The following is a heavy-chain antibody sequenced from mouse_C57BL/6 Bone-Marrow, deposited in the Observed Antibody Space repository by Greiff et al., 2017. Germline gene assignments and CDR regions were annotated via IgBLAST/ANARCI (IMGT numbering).Heavy chain of an antibody. CDR1: GYTFTDYE. J-gene: IGHJ2*01. V-gene: IGHV1-15*01. D-gene: IGHD2-2*01. CDR2: IDPETGGT. CDR3: TRDGYGYDRNYFDY. Sequence: VQLQQSGAELVRPGASVTLSCTASGYTFTDYEMHWVQQTPVHGLEWIGAIDPETGGTAYNQKFKGKAILSADKSSSTAYMELRSLTSEDSAVYYCTRDGYGYDRNYFDYWGQGTTLTVSS.